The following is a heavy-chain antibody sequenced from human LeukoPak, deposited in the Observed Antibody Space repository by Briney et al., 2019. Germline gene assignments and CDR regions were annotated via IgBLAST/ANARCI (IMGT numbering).Heavy chain of an antibody. J-gene: IGHJ4*02. CDR1: GFTFSSYG. CDR2: ISGSGGST. CDR3: AKDRWDSSGYSH. V-gene: IGHV3-23*01. Sequence: GGTLSLSCAASGFTFSSYGMSWVRQAPGKGLEWVSAISGSGGSTYYADSVKGRFTISRDNSKNTLYLQMNSLRAEDTAVYYCAKDRWDSSGYSHWGQGTLVTVSS. D-gene: IGHD3-22*01.